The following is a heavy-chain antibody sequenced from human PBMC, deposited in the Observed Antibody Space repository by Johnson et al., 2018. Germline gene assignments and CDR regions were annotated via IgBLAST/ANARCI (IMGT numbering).Heavy chain of an antibody. D-gene: IGHD2-15*01. J-gene: IGHJ6*02. Sequence: QVQLVQSGAEVKKPGSSVKVSCKASGGTFSSYAISWVRQAPGQGLEWMGGIIPIFGTANYAQKFQGRVTITADESTSTADRELSSLRSEDTAGYYCARAAFCSGGSCPDYYYYYGMDVWGQGTTVTVSS. V-gene: IGHV1-69*01. CDR2: IIPIFGTA. CDR1: GGTFSSYA. CDR3: ARAAFCSGGSCPDYYYYYGMDV.